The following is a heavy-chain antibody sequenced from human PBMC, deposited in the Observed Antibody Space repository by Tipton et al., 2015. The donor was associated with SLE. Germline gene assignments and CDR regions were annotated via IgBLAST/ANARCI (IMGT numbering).Heavy chain of an antibody. CDR3: AKGLQQWHTYYFDY. Sequence: SLRLSCAASGFTFNDYAMSWVRQAPGKGLEWVSVIYSGGGTSYADSVMGRFTISRDNPKNTLYLQMNSLRGEDTAVYFCAKGLQQWHTYYFDYWGQGNLVTVSS. CDR2: IYSGGGT. D-gene: IGHD6-19*01. CDR1: GFTFNDYA. V-gene: IGHV3-23*03. J-gene: IGHJ4*02.